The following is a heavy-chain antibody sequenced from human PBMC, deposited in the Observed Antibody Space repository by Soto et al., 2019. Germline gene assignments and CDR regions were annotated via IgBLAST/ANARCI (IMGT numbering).Heavy chain of an antibody. V-gene: IGHV1-18*01. Sequence: QVQLVQSGAEVKKPGASVKVSCKASGYTFTSYGISWVRQAPGQGLEWMGWISAYNGNTNYAQKLQGRVTMTTDKXXXXXXXXXXXXXXXXXXXXXXXXXXXXXEYGYWGQGTLVTVSS. J-gene: IGHJ4*02. D-gene: IGHD3-10*01. CDR2: ISAYNGNT. CDR3: XXXXXXXEYGY. CDR1: GYTFTSYG.